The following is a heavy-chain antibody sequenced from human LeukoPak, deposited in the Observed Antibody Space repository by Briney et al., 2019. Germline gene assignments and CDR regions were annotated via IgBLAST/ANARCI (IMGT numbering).Heavy chain of an antibody. D-gene: IGHD3-10*01. J-gene: IGHJ4*02. CDR1: GGSISSGGYS. CDR3: ARLPRSMVFDY. Sequence: SETLSLTCAVSGGSISSGGYSWSWIRQPPGKGLEWIGYIYHSGSTYYNPSLKSRVTISADRSKNQFSLKLSSVTAADTAVYYCARLPRSMVFDYWGQGTLVTVSS. CDR2: IYHSGST. V-gene: IGHV4-30-2*01.